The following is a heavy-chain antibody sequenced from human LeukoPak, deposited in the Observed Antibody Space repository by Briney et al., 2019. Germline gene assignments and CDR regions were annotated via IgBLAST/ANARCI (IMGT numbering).Heavy chain of an antibody. CDR1: GYTFTVYY. D-gene: IGHD3-22*01. CDR3: ARDPANTYYYDP. CDR2: IDPNSGGT. Sequence: ASVNVSCKTSGYTFTVYYMHWVRQAPGQGLEWMGWIDPNSGGTNYAQKFQGRVTMTRDTSISTAYVELSRLRSDNTAVYYCARDPANTYYYDPWGQGTLVTVSS. J-gene: IGHJ4*02. V-gene: IGHV1-2*02.